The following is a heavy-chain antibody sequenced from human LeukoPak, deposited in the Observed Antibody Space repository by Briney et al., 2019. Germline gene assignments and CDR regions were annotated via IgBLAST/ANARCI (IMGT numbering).Heavy chain of an antibody. CDR3: ALDYYDSSGTRARGAFDI. V-gene: IGHV3-21*01. CDR2: ISSSSIYI. CDR1: GFTFSSYS. Sequence: GNLRLSCAASGFTFSSYSMNWVRQAPGKGLEWVSSISSSSIYIYYTDSVKGRFTISRDNAKNSLYLQMNSLRAEDTAVYYCALDYYDSSGTRARGAFDIWGQGTRVPASS. J-gene: IGHJ3*02. D-gene: IGHD3-22*01.